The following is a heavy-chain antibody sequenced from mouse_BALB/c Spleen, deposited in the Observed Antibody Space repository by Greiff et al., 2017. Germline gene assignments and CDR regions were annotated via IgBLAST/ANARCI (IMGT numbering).Heavy chain of an antibody. Sequence: QVQLKQPGAELVKPGASVKLSCKASGYTFTSYWMHWVKQRPGQGLEWIGEIDPSDSYTNYNQKFKGKATLTVDKSSSTAYMQLSSLTSEDSAVYYCARRIYYGSFDYWGQGTTLTVSS. CDR2: IDPSDSYT. J-gene: IGHJ2*01. D-gene: IGHD1-1*01. V-gene: IGHV1-69*02. CDR1: GYTFTSYW. CDR3: ARRIYYGSFDY.